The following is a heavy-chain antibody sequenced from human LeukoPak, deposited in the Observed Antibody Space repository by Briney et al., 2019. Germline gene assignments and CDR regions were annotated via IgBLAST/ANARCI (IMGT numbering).Heavy chain of an antibody. J-gene: IGHJ4*02. CDR3: AKGRGPLLAAY. V-gene: IGHV3-23*01. CDR2: ISASGVST. D-gene: IGHD1-26*01. CDR1: GVTLIIYA. Sequence: GGSLRLSCAASGVTLIIYAVSWGRQAPGGGLEWVSIISASGVSTYYADSVKGQFPSSRDISKNTLSLHMNSLRVDDTAVYYCAKGRGPLLAAYWGQGALVGVCS.